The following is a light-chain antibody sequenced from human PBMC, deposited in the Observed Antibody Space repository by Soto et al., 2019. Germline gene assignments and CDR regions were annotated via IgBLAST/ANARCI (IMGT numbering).Light chain of an antibody. CDR2: AAS. CDR1: QSVNTY. V-gene: IGKV1-39*01. CDR3: QQGYSNPWT. J-gene: IGKJ1*01. Sequence: DIQMTQSPSSLSASVGDRVTITCRASQSVNTYLHWYQQKAGQAPKLLIYAASNLQSGVPSRFSGRGSGTDFTLTVESXQPEDFATYYCQQGYSNPWTFGQGTKVDTK.